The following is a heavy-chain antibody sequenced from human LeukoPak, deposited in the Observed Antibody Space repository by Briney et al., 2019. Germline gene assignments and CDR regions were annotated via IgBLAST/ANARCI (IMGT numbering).Heavy chain of an antibody. Sequence: SETLSLTCTVSGGSISSSSYYWGWIRQPPGKGLEWIGSIYYSGSTYYNPSLKSRVTISVDTSKNQFSLKLSSVTAADTAIYYCARAPYAGGSYYDFWGQGTLVTVSS. CDR1: GGSISSSSYY. D-gene: IGHD3-16*01. J-gene: IGHJ4*02. CDR3: ARAPYAGGSYYDF. CDR2: IYYSGST. V-gene: IGHV4-39*01.